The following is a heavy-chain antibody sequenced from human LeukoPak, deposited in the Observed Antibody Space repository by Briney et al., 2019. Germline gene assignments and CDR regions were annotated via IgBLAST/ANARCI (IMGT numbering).Heavy chain of an antibody. V-gene: IGHV3-23*01. J-gene: IGHJ4*02. D-gene: IGHD6-19*01. CDR3: AKDIRGYSSGWYGY. CDR2: ISGSGGST. CDR1: GFTFSNYA. Sequence: PGGSLRLSCAASGFTFSNYAMSWVRQAPGKGLEWVSAISGSGGSTYYADSVKGRFTISRDNSKNTLYLQMNSLRAEDTAVYYCAKDIRGYSSGWYGYWGQGTLVTVSS.